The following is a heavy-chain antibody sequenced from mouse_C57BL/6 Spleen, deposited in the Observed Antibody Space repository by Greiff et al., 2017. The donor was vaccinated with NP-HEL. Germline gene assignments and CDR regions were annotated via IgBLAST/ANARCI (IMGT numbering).Heavy chain of an antibody. V-gene: IGHV1-59*01. Sequence: QVQLQQPGAELVRPGTSVKLSCKASGYTFTSYWMHWVKQRPGQGLEWIGVIDPSDSYTNYNQKFKGKATLTVDTSSRTAYMQLSRLTSEDSEVYYCARSFEGSSFHWYFDVWGTGTTVTVAS. J-gene: IGHJ1*03. CDR2: IDPSDSYT. D-gene: IGHD1-1*01. CDR3: ARSFEGSSFHWYFDV. CDR1: GYTFTSYW.